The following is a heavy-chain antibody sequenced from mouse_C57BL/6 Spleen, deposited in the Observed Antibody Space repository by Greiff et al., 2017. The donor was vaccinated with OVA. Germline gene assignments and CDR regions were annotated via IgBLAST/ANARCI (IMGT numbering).Heavy chain of an antibody. CDR3: IPYGYYGDYYAMDY. J-gene: IGHJ4*01. CDR1: GFNIKDDY. CDR2: IDPENGDT. Sequence: VQLQQSGAELVRPGASVKLSCTASGFNIKDDYMHWVKQRPEQGLEWIGWIDPENGDTEYASKFQGKATITADTSSKTAYLQLSSLTSEDTAVYYCIPYGYYGDYYAMDYWGQGASVTVSS. V-gene: IGHV14-4*01. D-gene: IGHD2-3*01.